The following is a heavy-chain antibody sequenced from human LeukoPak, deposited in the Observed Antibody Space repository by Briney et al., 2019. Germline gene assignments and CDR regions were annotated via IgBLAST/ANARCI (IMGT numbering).Heavy chain of an antibody. D-gene: IGHD6-13*01. CDR3: ARAVQLVTAPDY. V-gene: IGHV3-30*03. J-gene: IGHJ4*02. Sequence: GGSLRLSCAASGFTFSSYGMHWVRQAPGKGLEWVAVISYDGSNKYYADSVKGRFTISRDNSKNTLYLQMNSLRAEDTAVYYCARAVQLVTAPDYWGQGTLVTVSS. CDR1: GFTFSSYG. CDR2: ISYDGSNK.